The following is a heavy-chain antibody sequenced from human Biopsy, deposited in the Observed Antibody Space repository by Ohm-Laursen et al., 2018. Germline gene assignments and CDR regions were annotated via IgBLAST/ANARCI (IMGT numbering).Heavy chain of an antibody. Sequence: SETLSLTCLVSGGSVSNINYYWGWLRQPPGKGLEWIGSIFYRGSTHYKPSLKSQVNISVDTSKNQFSLKLNSVSAADTAVYYCARDYDTGGYYYVSWGQGTLVTVSS. CDR2: IFYRGST. J-gene: IGHJ5*02. CDR3: ARDYDTGGYYYVS. CDR1: GGSVSNINYY. D-gene: IGHD3-22*01. V-gene: IGHV4-39*01.